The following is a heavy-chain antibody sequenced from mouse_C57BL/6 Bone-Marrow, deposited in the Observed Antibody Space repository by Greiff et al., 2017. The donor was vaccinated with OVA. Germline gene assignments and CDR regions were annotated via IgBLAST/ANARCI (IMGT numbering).Heavy chain of an antibody. V-gene: IGHV5-6*01. J-gene: IGHJ4*01. D-gene: IGHD4-1*01. CDR2: ISSGGSYT. CDR3: ARLTGTSYYAMDY. Sequence: EVKLMESGGDLVKPGGSLKLSCAASGFTFSSYGMSWVRQTPDKRLEWVATISSGGSYTYYPDRVKGRFTISRDNAKNTLYLQMSRLKSEDTAMYYCARLTGTSYYAMDYWGQGTSVTVSS. CDR1: GFTFSSYG.